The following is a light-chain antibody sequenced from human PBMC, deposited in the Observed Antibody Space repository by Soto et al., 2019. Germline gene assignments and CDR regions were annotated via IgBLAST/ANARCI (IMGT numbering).Light chain of an antibody. V-gene: IGLV2-14*01. CDR1: SSDVGGYNY. CDR2: EVS. CDR3: SSYTSSSTWV. Sequence: QSVLTQPASVSGSPGQSITISCTGTSSDVGGYNYVSWYQQHPGKAPKLMIYEVSNRPSGVSNRFSGSKSGNTASLTISGLQAEEGADYYCSSYTSSSTWVFGGGTKLPVL. J-gene: IGLJ3*02.